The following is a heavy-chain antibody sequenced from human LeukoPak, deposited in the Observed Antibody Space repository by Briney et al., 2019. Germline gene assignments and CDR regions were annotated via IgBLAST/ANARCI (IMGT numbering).Heavy chain of an antibody. J-gene: IGHJ5*02. V-gene: IGHV4-38-2*02. CDR2: IYYTGRT. CDR1: GYSISSGYY. Sequence: SETLSLTCTVSGYSISSGYYWGWIRQSPEKGLEWIGSIYYTGRTYYNPSLKSRITISVDTSKNQFSLKLSSVTATDTAVYYCARVNGFSGWYVDRWFDPWGQGTLVTVSS. D-gene: IGHD6-19*01. CDR3: ARVNGFSGWYVDRWFDP.